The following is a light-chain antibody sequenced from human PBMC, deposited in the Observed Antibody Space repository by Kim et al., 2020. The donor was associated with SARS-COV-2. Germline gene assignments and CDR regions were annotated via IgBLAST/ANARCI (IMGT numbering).Light chain of an antibody. CDR1: QSISTY. J-gene: IGKJ1*01. CDR2: GAS. Sequence: DIQMTQSPSSLSASVGDRVTITCRASQSISTYLNWYQQKPGRAPKALIYGASKLQSGVPSRFSGSESGTNFTLTIRSLQPEDFATYYCQQSRSTPWTFGQGTKVDIK. V-gene: IGKV1-39*01. CDR3: QQSRSTPWT.